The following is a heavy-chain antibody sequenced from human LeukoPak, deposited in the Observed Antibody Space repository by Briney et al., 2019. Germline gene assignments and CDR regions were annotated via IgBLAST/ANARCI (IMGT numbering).Heavy chain of an antibody. D-gene: IGHD1-26*01. CDR3: ATDGFNIVGGAFDI. J-gene: IGHJ3*02. Sequence: ASVKVSCKASGYTFTSYDINWVRQATGQGLEWMGGFDPEDGETIYAQKFQGRVTMTEDTSTDTAYMELSSLRSEDTAVYYCATDGFNIVGGAFDIWGQGTMVTVSS. V-gene: IGHV1-24*01. CDR2: FDPEDGET. CDR1: GYTFTSYD.